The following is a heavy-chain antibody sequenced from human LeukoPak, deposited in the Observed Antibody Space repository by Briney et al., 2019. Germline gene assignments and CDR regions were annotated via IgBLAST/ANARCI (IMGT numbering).Heavy chain of an antibody. V-gene: IGHV4-30-4*01. CDR1: GGSISSGDYY. CDR3: ARASYDSGGPNYFDY. J-gene: IGHJ4*02. D-gene: IGHD3-22*01. Sequence: PSQTLSLTCTVSGGSISSGDYYWSWIRQPPGKGLEWIGYIYYSGSTYYNPSLKSRVTISVDTSKNQFSLKLSSVTAADTAVYYCARASYDSGGPNYFDYWGQGTLVTVSS. CDR2: IYYSGST.